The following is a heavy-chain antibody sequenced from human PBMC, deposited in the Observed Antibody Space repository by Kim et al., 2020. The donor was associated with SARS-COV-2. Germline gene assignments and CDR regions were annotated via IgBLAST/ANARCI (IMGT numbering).Heavy chain of an antibody. J-gene: IGHJ6*02. CDR1: GFTVSSNY. CDR2: IYSGGST. V-gene: IGHV3-53*01. CDR3: ARDMRWFGELLDYYGMDV. D-gene: IGHD3-10*01. Sequence: GGSLRLSCAASGFTVSSNYMSWVRQAPGKGLEWVSVIYSGGSTYYADSVKGRFTISRDNSKNTLYLQMNSLRAEDTAVYYCARDMRWFGELLDYYGMDVWGQGTTVTVSS.